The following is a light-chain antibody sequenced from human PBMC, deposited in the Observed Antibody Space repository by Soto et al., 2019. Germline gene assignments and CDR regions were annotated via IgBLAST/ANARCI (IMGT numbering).Light chain of an antibody. CDR3: HQYGGSPQT. Sequence: EIVLTQSPGTLSLSPGERATLSCRASQSVSKYLAWYQRKPGQAPRLLIYGASSRATGIPDRFSGSGSGTDFTLTISRLEPEDFAVYYCHQYGGSPQTFGQGTKVEIK. V-gene: IGKV3-20*01. CDR2: GAS. J-gene: IGKJ1*01. CDR1: QSVSKY.